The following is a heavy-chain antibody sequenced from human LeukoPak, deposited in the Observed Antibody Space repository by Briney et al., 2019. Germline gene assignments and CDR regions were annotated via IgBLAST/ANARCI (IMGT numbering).Heavy chain of an antibody. J-gene: IGHJ4*02. CDR1: GYTLTELS. CDR2: FDPEDGET. Sequence: ASVKVSCKVSGYTLTELSMHWVRQAPGKGLEWMGGFDPEDGETIYAQKFQGRVTMTEDTSTDTAYMELNSLRSEDTAVYYCATVSGWYYYFDYWGQGTLVTVSS. V-gene: IGHV1-24*01. CDR3: ATVSGWYYYFDY. D-gene: IGHD6-19*01.